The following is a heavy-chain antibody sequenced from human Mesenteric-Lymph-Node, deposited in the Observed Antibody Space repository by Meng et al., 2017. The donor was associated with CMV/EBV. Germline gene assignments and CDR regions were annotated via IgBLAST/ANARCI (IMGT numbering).Heavy chain of an antibody. CDR2: ISSSGSTI. D-gene: IGHD3-22*01. Sequence: GGSLRLSCAASGFTFSDYYMSWIRQAPGKGLEWVSYISSSGSTIYYADSVKGRFTISRDNSKNTLYLQMNSLRAEDTAVYYCAKGRSSGYTLGAFDIWGQGTMVTVSS. CDR1: GFTFSDYY. J-gene: IGHJ3*02. CDR3: AKGRSSGYTLGAFDI. V-gene: IGHV3-11*01.